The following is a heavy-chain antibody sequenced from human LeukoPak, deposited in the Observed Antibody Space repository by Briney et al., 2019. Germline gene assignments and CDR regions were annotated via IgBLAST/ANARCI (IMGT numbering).Heavy chain of an antibody. V-gene: IGHV1-18*01. J-gene: IGHJ4*02. Sequence: ASVKVSCKAPGYTFTSYGISWVRQAPGQGLEWMGWISAYNGNTNYAQKLQGRVTMTTDTSTSTAYMELRSLRSDDTAVYYCARDDPYIVVVPAATFDYWGQGTLVTVSS. CDR3: ARDDPYIVVVPAATFDY. CDR1: GYTFTSYG. CDR2: ISAYNGNT. D-gene: IGHD2-2*01.